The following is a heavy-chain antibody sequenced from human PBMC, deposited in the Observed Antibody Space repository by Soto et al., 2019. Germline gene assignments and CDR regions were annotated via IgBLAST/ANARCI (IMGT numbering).Heavy chain of an antibody. CDR1: GYTFTSYY. CDR2: INPSGGST. CDR3: AVSRDCSGGSCYSMVY. Sequence: ASVKVSCKASGYTFTSYYMHWVRQAPGQGLEWMGIINPSGGSTSYAQKFQGRVTMTRDTSTSTVYMELSSLRSEDTAVYYCAVSRDCSGGSCYSMVYWGQGTLVTVSS. V-gene: IGHV1-46*01. D-gene: IGHD2-15*01. J-gene: IGHJ4*02.